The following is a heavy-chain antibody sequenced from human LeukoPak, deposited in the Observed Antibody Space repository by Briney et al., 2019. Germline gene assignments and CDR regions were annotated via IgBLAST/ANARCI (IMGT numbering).Heavy chain of an antibody. J-gene: IGHJ4*02. D-gene: IGHD6-19*01. CDR2: ISGNGGST. V-gene: IGHV3-23*01. CDR1: GFTFSSYA. CDR3: AKAPHFIAVAGTNYYFDY. Sequence: GGSLRLSCAASGFTFSSYAMSWVRQAPGKGLEWVSAISGNGGSTYYADSVKGRFTIPREHSKNTLYLQMNSLRAEDTAVYYCAKAPHFIAVAGTNYYFDYWGQGTLVTVSS.